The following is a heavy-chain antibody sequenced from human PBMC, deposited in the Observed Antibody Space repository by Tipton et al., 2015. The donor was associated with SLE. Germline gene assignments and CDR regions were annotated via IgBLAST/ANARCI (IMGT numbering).Heavy chain of an antibody. D-gene: IGHD1-14*01. J-gene: IGHJ2*01. V-gene: IGHV4-59*02. CDR1: GGSVSSYY. Sequence: LRLSCTVSGGSVSSYYWSWIRQPPGKGLEWIGYIYYSGSTNYNPSLKSRVTISVDTSKNQFSLKLSSVTAADTAVYYCAAQPVAGLWYFDLWGRGTLVTVSS. CDR3: AAQPVAGLWYFDL. CDR2: IYYSGST.